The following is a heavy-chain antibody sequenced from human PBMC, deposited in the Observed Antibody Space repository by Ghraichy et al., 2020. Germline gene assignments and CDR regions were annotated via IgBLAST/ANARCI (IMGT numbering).Heavy chain of an antibody. CDR2: IYHSGST. V-gene: IGHV4-30-2*01. J-gene: IGHJ5*02. Sequence: SETLSLTCAVSGGSISSGGYSWSWIRQPPGKGLEWIGYIYHSGSTYYNPSLKSRVTISVDRSKNQFSLKLSSVTAADTAVYYCARVEDSSGLWWFDPWGQGTLVTVSS. CDR3: ARVEDSSGLWWFDP. D-gene: IGHD3-22*01. CDR1: GGSISSGGYS.